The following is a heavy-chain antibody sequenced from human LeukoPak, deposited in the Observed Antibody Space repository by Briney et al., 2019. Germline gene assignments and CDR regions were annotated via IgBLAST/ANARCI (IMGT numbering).Heavy chain of an antibody. J-gene: IGHJ5*02. CDR3: ARGKDWFDP. Sequence: GGSLRLSCAASGFTFSSYGMHWVRQAPGKGLEWGAVICYDGSKTYYADSVKVRFTISRDNSKNTLYLKMNSLRAEDTAVYYCARGKDWFDPWGQGTLVTVSS. V-gene: IGHV3-33*01. CDR2: ICYDGSKT. CDR1: GFTFSSYG.